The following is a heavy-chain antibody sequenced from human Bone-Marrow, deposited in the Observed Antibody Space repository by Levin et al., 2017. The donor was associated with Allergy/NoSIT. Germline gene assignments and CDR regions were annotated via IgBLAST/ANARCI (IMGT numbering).Heavy chain of an antibody. D-gene: IGHD6-13*01. CDR3: AKDLVSSTYYFDY. J-gene: IGHJ4*02. CDR2: IGTNDGST. V-gene: IGHV3-23*01. Sequence: GESLKISCAASGFSFNTYGMSWVRQAPGKGLEWVSGIGTNDGSTDYADSVKGRFTISRDNSKNTLYLKMNSLRAEDTAVYYCAKDLVSSTYYFDYWGQGTLVTVSS. CDR1: GFSFNTYG.